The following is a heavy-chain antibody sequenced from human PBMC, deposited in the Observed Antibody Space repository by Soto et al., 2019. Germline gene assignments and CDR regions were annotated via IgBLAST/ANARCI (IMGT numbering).Heavy chain of an antibody. V-gene: IGHV1-2*02. CDR3: ARAGLYDVDIPGWLHP. CDR1: GYTFNGDY. CDR2: INPKSGDT. J-gene: IGHJ5*02. D-gene: IGHD2-21*01. Sequence: QAQLVQSGAEVKKPGASVKVSCEAFGYTFNGDYMHWVRQAPGQGLEWMGWINPKSGDTKYAQKFQGRVIMTRDTSMYTVYMEVMRLRSDDSAIYYCARAGLYDVDIPGWLHPWGQGTPVTVAS.